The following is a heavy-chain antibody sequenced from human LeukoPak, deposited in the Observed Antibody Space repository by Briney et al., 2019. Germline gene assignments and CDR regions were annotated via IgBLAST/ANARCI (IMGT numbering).Heavy chain of an antibody. CDR3: ARVPGGVAAYYYYMDV. CDR2: INPNRGGT. CDR1: GYTFTCYY. J-gene: IGHJ6*03. Sequence: ASVKVSCKASGYTFTCYYIQWVRQAPGQGLEWMGRINPNRGGTQYAQKFQGRVTMTRDASISTAYMEMSRLRSDDTAIYYCARVPGGVAAYYYYMDVWGKGTTVTVSS. V-gene: IGHV1-2*06. D-gene: IGHD3-16*01.